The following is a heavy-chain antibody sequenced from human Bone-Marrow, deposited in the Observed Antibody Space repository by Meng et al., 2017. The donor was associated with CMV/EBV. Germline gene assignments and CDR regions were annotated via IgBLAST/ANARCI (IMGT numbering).Heavy chain of an antibody. CDR3: ARDPPGGYCSSTSCYNFSYYYYGMDV. J-gene: IGHJ6*02. Sequence: ASVKVSCKASGYTFTTYGISWVRQAPGQGLEWMGWISAYNGNTNYAQNLQGRVTMTTDTSTSTAYMELRSLRSDDTAVYYCARDPPGGYCSSTSCYNFSYYYYGMDVWAQGTTVTVSS. CDR2: ISAYNGNT. V-gene: IGHV1-18*01. CDR1: GYTFTTYG. D-gene: IGHD2-2*02.